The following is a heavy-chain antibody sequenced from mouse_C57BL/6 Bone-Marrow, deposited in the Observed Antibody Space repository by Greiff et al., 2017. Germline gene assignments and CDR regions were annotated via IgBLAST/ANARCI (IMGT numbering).Heavy chain of an antibody. Sequence: EVQLQESGAELVRPGASVTLSCTASGFNIKDDYMHWVKQRPEQGLEWIGWIDPENGDTEYASKFQGKATITVDTSSNTPYLQLSSLTSEYTAVYYCTRIAYWGQGTLVTVSA. J-gene: IGHJ3*01. CDR3: TRIAY. CDR2: IDPENGDT. CDR1: GFNIKDDY. V-gene: IGHV14-4*01.